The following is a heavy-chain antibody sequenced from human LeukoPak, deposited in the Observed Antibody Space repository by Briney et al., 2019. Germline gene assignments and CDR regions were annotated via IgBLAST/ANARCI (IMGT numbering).Heavy chain of an antibody. V-gene: IGHV1-69*13. J-gene: IGHJ4*02. CDR1: GGTFSSYA. CDR2: IIPIFGTA. D-gene: IGHD6-13*01. CDR3: ARAIKVSPGIAAVDGYFDY. Sequence: GASVKLSCKASGGTFSSYAISWVRQAPGQGLEWMGGIIPIFGTANYAQKFPGRVTITADESTSTAYMELSSLRSEDTAVYYWARAIKVSPGIAAVDGYFDYWGQGTLVTVSS.